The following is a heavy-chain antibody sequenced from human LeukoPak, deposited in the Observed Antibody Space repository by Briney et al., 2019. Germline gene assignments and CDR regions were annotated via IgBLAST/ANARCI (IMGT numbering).Heavy chain of an antibody. CDR3: ARAGRKQLVAQLDY. CDR1: GGTFSSYA. Sequence: GASVKVSCKASGGTFSSYAISWVRQAPGQGLEWMGGIIPIFGTANYAQKFQGRVTITADESTSTAYMELSSLRSEDTAVYYCARAGRKQLVAQLDYWGQGTLVTVSS. CDR2: IIPIFGTA. D-gene: IGHD6-6*01. J-gene: IGHJ4*02. V-gene: IGHV1-69*13.